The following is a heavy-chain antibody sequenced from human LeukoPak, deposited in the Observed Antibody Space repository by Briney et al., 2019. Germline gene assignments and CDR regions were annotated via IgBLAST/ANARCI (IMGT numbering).Heavy chain of an antibody. CDR2: ISSSGSTI. CDR1: RFTFSSYE. D-gene: IGHD2-15*01. J-gene: IGHJ4*02. V-gene: IGHV3-48*03. CDR3: ARALLAVCFDY. Sequence: GGSLRLSCAASRFTFSSYEMNWVRQAPGKGLEWVSYISSSGSTIYYADSVKGRFTISRDNAKNSLYLQMNSLRAEDTAVYYCARALLAVCFDYWGQGTLVTVSS.